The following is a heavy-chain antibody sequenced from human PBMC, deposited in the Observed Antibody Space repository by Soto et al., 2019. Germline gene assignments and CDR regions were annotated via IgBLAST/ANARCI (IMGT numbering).Heavy chain of an antibody. V-gene: IGHV3-7*05. CDR1: GFTFSSYW. Sequence: GGSLRLSCAASGFTFSSYWMSWVRQAPGKGLEWVANIKEDGSEKYYLDSVKGRFTISRDNPKNSLYLQMNTLRAEDTAVYYCARDFSSVRLPIKSIWDYSGSSNWYGMDVWGQGTTVTVSS. CDR3: ARDFSSVRLPIKSIWDYSGSSNWYGMDV. CDR2: IKEDGSEK. D-gene: IGHD6-6*01. J-gene: IGHJ6*02.